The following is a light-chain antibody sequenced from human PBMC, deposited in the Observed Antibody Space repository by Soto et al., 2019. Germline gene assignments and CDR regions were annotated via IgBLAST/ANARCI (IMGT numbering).Light chain of an antibody. V-gene: IGKV3-20*01. CDR2: GAS. Sequence: EIVLTQSPGTLSLSPGERATLSCRASQSVSSSYLTWYQQKPGQAPRLLIFGASSRATGIPDRFSGRGSGTDFTLTISRLEPEDFAVYYCQQYGSSLWTFGQGTEVEI. J-gene: IGKJ1*01. CDR1: QSVSSSY. CDR3: QQYGSSLWT.